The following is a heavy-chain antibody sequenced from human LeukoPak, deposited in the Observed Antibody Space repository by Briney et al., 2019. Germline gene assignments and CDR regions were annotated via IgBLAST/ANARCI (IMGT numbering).Heavy chain of an antibody. D-gene: IGHD4-17*01. J-gene: IGHJ4*02. CDR3: AGVNGEGPFDY. Sequence: GESLKISCKGSGYSFTSYWIGWVSQLPGKRLEGMGMIYPGDSDTRYSPSLQGQVTISADKSINPVYLQWSSLKAADTAMYHCAGVNGEGPFDYWGQGTLVTVSS. V-gene: IGHV5-51*01. CDR1: GYSFTSYW. CDR2: IYPGDSDT.